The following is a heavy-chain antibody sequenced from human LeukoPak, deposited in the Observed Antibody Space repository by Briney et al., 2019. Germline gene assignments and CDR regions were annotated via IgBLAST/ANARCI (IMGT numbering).Heavy chain of an antibody. CDR1: GFSFSNSA. V-gene: IGHV3-23*01. CDR3: AKGAYDYIEMGYFDY. CDR2: LIASSGST. D-gene: IGHD5-12*01. J-gene: IGHJ4*02. Sequence: PGGSLRLSYAASGFSFSNSAMSWVRQAPGKGLEWVSLLIASSGSTFYADSVKGRFTISRDNSKNTLYLQMNSLRAEDTAVYYCAKGAYDYIEMGYFDYWGQGTLVTVSS.